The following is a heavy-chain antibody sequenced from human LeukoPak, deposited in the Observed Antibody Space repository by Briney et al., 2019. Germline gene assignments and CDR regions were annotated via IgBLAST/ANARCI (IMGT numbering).Heavy chain of an antibody. V-gene: IGHV3-53*01. CDR3: AKEKDSSGYYSWYFDY. D-gene: IGHD3-22*01. J-gene: IGHJ4*02. CDR2: IYNGGST. CDR1: GFTVSSNY. Sequence: GGSLRLSCAASGFTVSSNYMSWVRQAPGKGLEWVSVIYNGGSTYYADSVKGRFTISRDNSKSTLYIQMNSLRAEDTAVYYCAKEKDSSGYYSWYFDYWGQGTLVTVSS.